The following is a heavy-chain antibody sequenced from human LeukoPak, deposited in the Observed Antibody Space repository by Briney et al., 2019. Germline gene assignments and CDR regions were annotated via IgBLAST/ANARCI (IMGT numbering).Heavy chain of an antibody. CDR3: ARTDIGWYSSSPIDYYYGMDV. CDR1: GGTFSSYA. CDR2: IIPIFGTA. Sequence: SVKVSCKASGGTFSSYAISWVRQAPGQGLEWMGGIIPIFGTANYAQKFQGRVTITTDESTSTAYMELSSLRSEDTAVYYCARTDIGWYSSSPIDYYYGMDVWGQGTTVTVSS. V-gene: IGHV1-69*05. D-gene: IGHD6-6*01. J-gene: IGHJ6*02.